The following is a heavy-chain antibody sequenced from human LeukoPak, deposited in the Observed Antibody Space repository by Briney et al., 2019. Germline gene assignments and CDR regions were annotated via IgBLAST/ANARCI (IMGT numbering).Heavy chain of an antibody. Sequence: ASVKVSCKASGGTFSSYAISWVRQAPGQGLEWMGGIIPIFGTANYAQKFQGRVTMTRDTSTSTVYMELSSLRSEDTAVYYCARSYDILTGYYRTQALDGMDVWGQGTTVTVSS. D-gene: IGHD3-9*01. CDR1: GGTFSSYA. CDR3: ARSYDILTGYYRTQALDGMDV. J-gene: IGHJ6*02. CDR2: IIPIFGTA. V-gene: IGHV1-69*05.